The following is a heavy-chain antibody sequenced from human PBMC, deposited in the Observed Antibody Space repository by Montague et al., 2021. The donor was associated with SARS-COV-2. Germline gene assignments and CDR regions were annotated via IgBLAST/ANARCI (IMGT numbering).Heavy chain of an antibody. V-gene: IGHV4-34*01. CDR1: GGSFSTYS. J-gene: IGHJ6*03. CDR3: PRLGDGVVPSPLLGVGPYYSYYYMDV. CDR2: IHHGGST. D-gene: IGHD3-10*01. Sequence: SETLSLTCAVHGGSFSTYSWNWIRQPPGKGLEWSGEIHHGGSTNYNPSLKSRVTISADTSKNQFSLKLTSVAAADTAVNYGPRLGDGVVPSPLLGVGPYYSYYYMDVWGKGTTVTVSS.